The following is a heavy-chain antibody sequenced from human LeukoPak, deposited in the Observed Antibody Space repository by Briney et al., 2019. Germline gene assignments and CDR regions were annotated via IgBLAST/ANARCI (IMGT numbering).Heavy chain of an antibody. CDR3: ARDPSYGDWTYFDY. CDR1: GFTFSSYA. Sequence: PGGSLRLSCAASGFTFSSYAMHWVRQAPGEGLEWVAVISHDGSNKYYADSVKGRFTISRDNSKNTLYLQMNSLRAEDTAVYYCARDPSYGDWTYFDYWGQGTLVTVSS. D-gene: IGHD4-17*01. V-gene: IGHV3-30-3*01. J-gene: IGHJ4*02. CDR2: ISHDGSNK.